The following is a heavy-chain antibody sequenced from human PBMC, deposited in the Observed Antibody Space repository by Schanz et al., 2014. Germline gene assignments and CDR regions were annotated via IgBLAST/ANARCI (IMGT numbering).Heavy chain of an antibody. CDR3: ARVSMECERAKSYYYYMDV. CDR1: GYPFTSDD. D-gene: IGHD3-3*01. J-gene: IGHJ6*03. V-gene: IGHV1-8*01. CDR2: MNPNSGDT. Sequence: QVQLVQSGAEVKKPGASVKVSCRASGYPFTSDDITWVRQAPGQGLEWMGWMNPNSGDTGYPRKFQDRVTMTRNTSISTAYMELISLTSEDTAVYYCARVSMECERAKSYYYYMDVWGRGTTVTVSS.